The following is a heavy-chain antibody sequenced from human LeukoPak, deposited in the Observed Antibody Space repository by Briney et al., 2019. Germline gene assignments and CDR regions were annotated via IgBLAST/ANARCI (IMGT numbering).Heavy chain of an antibody. V-gene: IGHV3-21*01. CDR2: ISSSGNYI. Sequence: GGSLRLSCAASGCTFSTYYMNWVRQAPGKGLEWVSSISSSGNYIYYADSVKGRFTISRDNAKNSLYLQMNSLRAEDTAVYYCARDSYAFEIWGQGTVVTVSS. CDR3: ARDSYAFEI. J-gene: IGHJ3*02. CDR1: GCTFSTYY.